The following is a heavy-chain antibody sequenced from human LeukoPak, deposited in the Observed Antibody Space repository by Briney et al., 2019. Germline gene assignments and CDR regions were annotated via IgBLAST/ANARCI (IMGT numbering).Heavy chain of an antibody. J-gene: IGHJ4*02. D-gene: IGHD3-10*01. V-gene: IGHV4-59*08. CDR3: ARHQALYYYGSGSYTLYFDY. CDR2: IYYSGST. CDR1: GGSISSYY. Sequence: PSETLSLTCTVSGGSISSYYWSWIRQPPGKGLEWIGYIYYSGSTNYNPSLKSRVTISVDTSKNQFSLKLSSVTAADTAVYYCARHQALYYYGSGSYTLYFDYWGQGTLVTVSS.